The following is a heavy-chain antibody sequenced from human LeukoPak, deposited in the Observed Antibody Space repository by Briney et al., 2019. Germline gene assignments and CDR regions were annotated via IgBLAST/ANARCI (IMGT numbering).Heavy chain of an antibody. CDR1: GITFSSHS. Sequence: GGSLRLSCAASGITFSSHSLDWVRQAPGKGLEWVSSISGTSRYTYYADSLKGRFTISRDNARNSLYLQMDSLRAEDTAIYYCARVGDYTDYAPDYSGLGTLVTVSS. CDR2: ISGTSRYT. J-gene: IGHJ4*03. CDR3: ARVGDYTDYAPDY. V-gene: IGHV3-21*06. D-gene: IGHD4-17*01.